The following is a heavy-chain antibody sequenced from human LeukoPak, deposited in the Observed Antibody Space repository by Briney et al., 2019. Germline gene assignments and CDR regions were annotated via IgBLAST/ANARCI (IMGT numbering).Heavy chain of an antibody. CDR3: ARGLRYFDWPAGMDV. Sequence: EASVKVSCKASGYTFPSYGISRVRQAPGQGLEWMGWISAYNGNTNYAQKPQGRVTMTTDTSTSTAYMELRSLRSDDTAVYYCARGLRYFDWPAGMDVWGQGTTVTVSS. CDR2: ISAYNGNT. V-gene: IGHV1-18*01. CDR1: GYTFPSYG. J-gene: IGHJ6*02. D-gene: IGHD3-9*01.